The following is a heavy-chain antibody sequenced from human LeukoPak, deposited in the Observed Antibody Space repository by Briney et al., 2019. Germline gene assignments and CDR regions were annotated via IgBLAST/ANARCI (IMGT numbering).Heavy chain of an antibody. D-gene: IGHD3-22*01. V-gene: IGHV5-51*01. CDR1: GYSSTSYW. Sequence: GESLKISCKGSGYSSTSYWIGWVRQMPGKGLEWMGIIYPGDSDTRYSPSFQGQVTISADKSISTAYLQWSSLKASDTAMYYCARHGDSSSFKNWFDPWGQGTLVTVSS. CDR3: ARHGDSSSFKNWFDP. CDR2: IYPGDSDT. J-gene: IGHJ5*02.